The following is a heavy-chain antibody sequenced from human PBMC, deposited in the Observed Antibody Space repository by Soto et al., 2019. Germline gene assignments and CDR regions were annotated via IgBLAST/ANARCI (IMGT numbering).Heavy chain of an antibody. J-gene: IGHJ6*02. D-gene: IGHD3-16*02. Sequence: GASVKVSFKASGYTFTSYYMHWVRQAPGQGLEWMGIINPSGGSTSYAQKFQGRVTMTRDTSTSTVYMELSSLRSEDTAVYYCARGMGELSLHYYYGMDVWGQGTTVTVSS. CDR2: INPSGGST. V-gene: IGHV1-46*01. CDR1: GYTFTSYY. CDR3: ARGMGELSLHYYYGMDV.